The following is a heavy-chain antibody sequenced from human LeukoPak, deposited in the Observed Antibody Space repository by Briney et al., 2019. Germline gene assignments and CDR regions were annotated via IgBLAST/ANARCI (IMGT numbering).Heavy chain of an antibody. CDR1: GGSISSYY. CDR3: ASLSPGDYYYMDV. J-gene: IGHJ6*03. CDR2: IYYSGST. Sequence: PSETLSLTCTVSGGSISSYYWSWIRQPPGKGLEWIGYIYYSGSTNYNPSLKSRVTISVDTSKNQFSLKLSSVTAADTAVYYCASLSPGDYYYMDVWGKGTTVTVSS. V-gene: IGHV4-59*01. D-gene: IGHD3-10*01.